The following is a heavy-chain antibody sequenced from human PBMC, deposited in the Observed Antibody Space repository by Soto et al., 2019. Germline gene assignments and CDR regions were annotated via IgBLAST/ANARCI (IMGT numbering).Heavy chain of an antibody. CDR2: ISYDGSNK. CDR3: AKDLGGWLRLVGFDY. Sequence: HPGGSLRLSCAASGFTFSSYGMHWVRQAPGKGLEWVAVISYDGSNKYYADSVKGRFTISRDNSKNTLYLQMNSLRAEDTAVYYCAKDLGGWLRLVGFDYWGQGTLVTVSS. V-gene: IGHV3-30*18. D-gene: IGHD5-12*01. J-gene: IGHJ4*02. CDR1: GFTFSSYG.